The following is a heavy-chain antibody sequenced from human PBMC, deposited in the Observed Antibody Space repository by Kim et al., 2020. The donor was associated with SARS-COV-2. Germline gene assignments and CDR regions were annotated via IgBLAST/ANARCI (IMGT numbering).Heavy chain of an antibody. V-gene: IGHV4-59*01. Sequence: ETLSLTCTVSGGSISSYYWSWIRQPPGKGLEWIGYMYYSGSTNYNPSLKSRVTISVDTSKNQFSLKLSSVTAADTAVYYCARDGRGLYYNMEVWGPGTT. CDR2: MYYSGST. J-gene: IGHJ6*02. CDR3: ARDGRGLYYNMEV. CDR1: GGSISSYY.